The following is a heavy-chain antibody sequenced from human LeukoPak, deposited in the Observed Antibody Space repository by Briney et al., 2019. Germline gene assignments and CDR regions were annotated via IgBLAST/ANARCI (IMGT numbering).Heavy chain of an antibody. Sequence: ASVKVSCKASGYTFTSYGISWVRQAPGQGLEWMGWXXXXXGNXNYAQKLQGRVTMTTDTSTSTAYMELRSLRSDDTAVYYCAXDPPTLWFGEXXXXFDIWGQGTMVTVSS. CDR1: GYTFTSYG. J-gene: IGHJ3*02. V-gene: IGHV1-18*01. D-gene: IGHD3-10*01. CDR3: AXDPPTLWFGEXXXXFDI. CDR2: XXXXXGNX.